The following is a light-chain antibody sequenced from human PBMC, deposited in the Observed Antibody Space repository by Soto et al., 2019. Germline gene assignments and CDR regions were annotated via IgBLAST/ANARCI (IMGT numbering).Light chain of an antibody. CDR1: QSVSSSY. V-gene: IGKV3-20*01. CDR2: GAS. J-gene: IGKJ2*01. CDR3: QQYGSSPPYT. Sequence: EIVLTQSPGTLSLSGGERATLSCRASQSVSSSYLAWYQQKPGQAPRLLIYGASSRATGIPDRFSGSGSGTDFTLTISRLEPEDFSVYYCQQYGSSPPYTFGQGTKLEIK.